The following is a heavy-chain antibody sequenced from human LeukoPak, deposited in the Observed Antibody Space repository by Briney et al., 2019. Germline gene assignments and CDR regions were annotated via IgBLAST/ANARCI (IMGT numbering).Heavy chain of an antibody. CDR1: GFTFSSCG. Sequence: GRSLRLSCAASGFTFSSCGMHWVRQAPGKGLEWVAVISYDGSNKYYADSVKGRFTISRDNSKNTLYLQMNSLRAEDTAVYYCAKDHPRSGSYYNGLDYWGQGTLVTVSS. CDR3: AKDHPRSGSYYNGLDY. J-gene: IGHJ4*02. CDR2: ISYDGSNK. V-gene: IGHV3-30*18. D-gene: IGHD3-10*01.